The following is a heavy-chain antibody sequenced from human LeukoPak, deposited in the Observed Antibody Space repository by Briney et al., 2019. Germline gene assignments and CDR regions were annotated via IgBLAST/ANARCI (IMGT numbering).Heavy chain of an antibody. CDR3: SRGPQWYAAGYYMDV. D-gene: IGHD2-15*01. CDR1: GYSVSSAHY. J-gene: IGHJ6*03. CDR2: IYHSGGT. Sequence: PSETLSLTCAVSGYSVSSAHYWGWIRQPPGKGLEWIGRIYHSGGTYYNPSLKSRVTISVDTSKNQFSLKLSPVTAADTAVYYCSRGPQWYAAGYYMDVWGKGTTVTVSS. V-gene: IGHV4-38-2*01.